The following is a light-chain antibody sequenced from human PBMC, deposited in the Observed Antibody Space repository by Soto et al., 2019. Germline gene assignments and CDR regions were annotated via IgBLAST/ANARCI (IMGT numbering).Light chain of an antibody. V-gene: IGKV3-15*01. CDR1: QSVSSN. CDR3: QQYNKLGVA. Sequence: EIVMTQSPATLSVSPGERATLSCRASQSVSSNLAWYQQKPGQAPRLLIYGASTRATGIPARFSGSGSGTEFTLTISSLQSEDFAVYYCQQYNKLGVAFGQGTKLEIK. CDR2: GAS. J-gene: IGKJ2*01.